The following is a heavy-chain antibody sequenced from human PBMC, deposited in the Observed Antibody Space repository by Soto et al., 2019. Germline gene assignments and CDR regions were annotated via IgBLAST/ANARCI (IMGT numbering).Heavy chain of an antibody. J-gene: IGHJ3*02. Sequence: LRLSCAASGFTFSSYSMNWVRQAPGKGLEWVSSISSSSSYIYYADSVKGRFTISRDNAKNSLYLQMNSLRAEDTAVYYCARDSAMYYDFWSGYYPDAFDIWGQGTMVTVSS. CDR1: GFTFSSYS. D-gene: IGHD3-3*01. V-gene: IGHV3-21*01. CDR2: ISSSSSYI. CDR3: ARDSAMYYDFWSGYYPDAFDI.